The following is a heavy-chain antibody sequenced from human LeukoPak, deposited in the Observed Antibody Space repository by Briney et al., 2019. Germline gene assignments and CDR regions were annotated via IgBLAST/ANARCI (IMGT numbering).Heavy chain of an antibody. Sequence: PSETLSLTCTVSGGSIGSGDYYWSWIRQPPGKGLEWIGYIYYSGSTYYNPTLKSRVTISVDTSKNRFSLKLSSVTAADTAVYYCATDGSGSSVAFDIWGQGTMVTVSS. D-gene: IGHD3-10*01. J-gene: IGHJ3*02. CDR1: GGSIGSGDYY. V-gene: IGHV4-30-4*01. CDR2: IYYSGST. CDR3: ATDGSGSSVAFDI.